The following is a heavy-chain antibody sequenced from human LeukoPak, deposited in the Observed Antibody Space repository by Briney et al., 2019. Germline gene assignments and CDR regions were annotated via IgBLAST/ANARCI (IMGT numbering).Heavy chain of an antibody. Sequence: SETLSLTCTVSDGSMSLYYWTWIRQPPGKGLEYIGYIYTSGSTNYNPSLKSRVTISVDTSKNQFSLRLSSVTAADTAVYYCARHGSPVTPQSDNWFDPWGQGTLVTVSS. J-gene: IGHJ5*02. D-gene: IGHD4-17*01. CDR3: ARHGSPVTPQSDNWFDP. CDR2: IYTSGST. V-gene: IGHV4-4*09. CDR1: DGSMSLYY.